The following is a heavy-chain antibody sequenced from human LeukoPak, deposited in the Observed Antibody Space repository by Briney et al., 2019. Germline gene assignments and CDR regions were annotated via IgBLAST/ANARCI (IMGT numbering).Heavy chain of an antibody. CDR3: ARLYYYDSGGNAFDI. CDR2: INHSGST. CDR1: GGSFSGYY. Sequence: SETLSLTCAVYGGSFSGYYWSWIRQPPGKGLEWIGEINHSGSTNYNPSLKSRVTISVDTSKNQFSLKLSSVTAADTAVYYCARLYYYDSGGNAFDIWGRGTMVTVSS. J-gene: IGHJ3*02. D-gene: IGHD3-22*01. V-gene: IGHV4-34*01.